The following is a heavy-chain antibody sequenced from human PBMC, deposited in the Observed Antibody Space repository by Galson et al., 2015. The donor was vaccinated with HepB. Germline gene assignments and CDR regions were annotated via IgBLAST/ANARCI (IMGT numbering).Heavy chain of an antibody. V-gene: IGHV3-23*01. Sequence: SLRLSCAASGFTFSSYAMSWVRQAPGKGLEWVSAISGSGGSTYYADSVKGRFAISRDNSKNTLYLQMNSLRAEDTAVYYCAKSSSEGRRGLWMGATKTGGDAFDIWGQGTMVTVSS. CDR1: GFTFSSYA. J-gene: IGHJ3*02. D-gene: IGHD1-26*01. CDR2: ISGSGGST. CDR3: AKSSSEGRRGLWMGATKTGGDAFDI.